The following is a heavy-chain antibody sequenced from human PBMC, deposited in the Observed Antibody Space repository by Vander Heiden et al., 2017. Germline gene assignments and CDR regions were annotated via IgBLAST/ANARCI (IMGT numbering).Heavy chain of an antibody. J-gene: IGHJ4*02. CDR2: IYSGGST. D-gene: IGHD2-15*01. V-gene: IGHV3-53*01. Sequence: EVRLVESGGGFIQTGGSLRLSCAGSGLPVSSHYMSWVRQAPGKGLQWVSVIYSGGSTYYADSVRGRFTISRDNSKNTLYLQMNSLRAEDTAVYYCARGPIHSGFDYWGQGTLVTVSS. CDR3: ARGPIHSGFDY. CDR1: GLPVSSHY.